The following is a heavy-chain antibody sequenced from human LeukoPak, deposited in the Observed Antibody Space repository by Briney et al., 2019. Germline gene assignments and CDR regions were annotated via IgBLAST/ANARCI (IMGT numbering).Heavy chain of an antibody. CDR3: ARHQLKINLFDC. CDR1: GGSISSYY. D-gene: IGHD1-14*01. V-gene: IGHV4-59*01. Sequence: PSETLSLTCTVSGGSISSYYWSWIRQPPGKGLEWIGYIYYSGSTNYNPSLKSRVTISVDTSKNQFSLKLSSVTAADTAVYYCARHQLKINLFDCWGQGTLVTVSS. CDR2: IYYSGST. J-gene: IGHJ4*02.